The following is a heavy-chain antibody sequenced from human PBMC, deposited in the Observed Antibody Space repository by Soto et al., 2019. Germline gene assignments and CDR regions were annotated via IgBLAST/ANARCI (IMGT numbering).Heavy chain of an antibody. CDR3: ARVTAVAEAFDY. CDR1: GGSISSYY. CDR2: IYTRGST. Sequence: SETLSLTCTVSGGSISSYYWSWIRQPAGKGLEWIGRIYTRGSTNYNPSLKSRVTMSVDTSKNQFSLKLSSVTAADTAVYYCARVTAVAEAFDYWGQGTLVTVSS. V-gene: IGHV4-4*07. D-gene: IGHD6-19*01. J-gene: IGHJ4*02.